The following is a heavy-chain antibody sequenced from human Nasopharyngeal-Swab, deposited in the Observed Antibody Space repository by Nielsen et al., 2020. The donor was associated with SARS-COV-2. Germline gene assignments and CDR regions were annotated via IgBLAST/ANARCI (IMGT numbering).Heavy chain of an antibody. CDR2: ISAYNGNT. Sequence: ASVKVSCKASGYTFINYGISWVRQAPGQGLEWMGWISAYNGNTNYAQKLQGRVTMTTDTSTSTAYMEPRSLRSDDTAVYYCARDVTTVTTPYFDYWGQGTLVTVSS. CDR1: GYTFINYG. J-gene: IGHJ4*02. CDR3: ARDVTTVTTPYFDY. D-gene: IGHD4-17*01. V-gene: IGHV1-18*01.